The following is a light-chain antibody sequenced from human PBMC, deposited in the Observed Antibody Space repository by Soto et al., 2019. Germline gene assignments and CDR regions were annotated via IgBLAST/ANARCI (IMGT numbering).Light chain of an antibody. Sequence: DIQMTQSPSSLSASVGDTVTITCRASQGISNYLAWYQQKPGQVPNLLIYDASTLQSGVPSRFSGSGSGTDFTLTIISLRPEDVATYYCQKYNNSPRTFGQGTKVEI. V-gene: IGKV1-27*01. CDR3: QKYNNSPRT. CDR2: DAS. J-gene: IGKJ1*01. CDR1: QGISNY.